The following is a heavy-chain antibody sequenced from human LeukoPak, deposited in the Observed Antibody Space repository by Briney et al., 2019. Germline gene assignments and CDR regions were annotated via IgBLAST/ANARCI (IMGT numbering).Heavy chain of an antibody. D-gene: IGHD3-22*01. CDR3: ARAPSPYYYDSSAYYSDY. V-gene: IGHV1-2*06. J-gene: IGHJ4*02. Sequence: GASVKVSCKASGYIFTGYYMHWVRQAPGQGLGWMGRINPNSGGTNYAQKFQGRVTFTGDTSTRTAYMEVSSLTSEDTAVYYCARAPSPYYYDSSAYYSDYWGQGTLVTVSS. CDR2: INPNSGGT. CDR1: GYIFTGYY.